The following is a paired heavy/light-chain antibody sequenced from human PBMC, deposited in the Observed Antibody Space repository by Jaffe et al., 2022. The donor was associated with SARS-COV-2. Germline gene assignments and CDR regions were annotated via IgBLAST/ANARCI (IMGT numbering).Heavy chain of an antibody. V-gene: IGHV3-23*01. J-gene: IGHJ6*02. CDR3: AKEEDYDLWSGHYFGMDV. CDR2: ISGSGGST. CDR1: GFTFSSYA. Sequence: EVQVLESGGGLVQPGGSLRLSCAASGFTFSSYAMSWVRQAPGKGLEWVSAISGSGGSTYYTDSVKGRFTISRDNSKNALYLQMDSLRAEDTAVYYCAKEEDYDLWSGHYFGMDVWGQGTTVTVSS. D-gene: IGHD3-3*01.
Light chain of an antibody. CDR3: QHRNYWPPTT. Sequence: EIVLTQSPATLSLSPGERATLSCRASQSVSTYLAWYQQKPGRAPRLLIYDASKRATGIPARFSGSGSGTDFTLTISSLEPEDFAVYYCQHRNYWPPTTFGQGTRLEIK. V-gene: IGKV3-11*01. CDR2: DAS. CDR1: QSVSTY. J-gene: IGKJ5*01.